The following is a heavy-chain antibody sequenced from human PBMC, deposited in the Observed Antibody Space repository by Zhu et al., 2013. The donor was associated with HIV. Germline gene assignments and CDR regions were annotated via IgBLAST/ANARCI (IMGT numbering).Heavy chain of an antibody. D-gene: IGHD6-13*01. J-gene: IGHJ4*02. CDR2: INPNSGGA. CDR3: ARENGRGGSRWSRSGY. CDR1: GYSFTGWF. Sequence: QVQMVQSGTEVVQPGASVRISCKTSGYSFTGWFIHWVRQAPGQGLEWMGWINPNSGGAKLCAEVSRQGHHDQGQVHHTTYMEIKSLTSDDTAVYYCARENGRGGSRWSRSGYWGQGTLVTVSS. V-gene: IGHV1-2*02.